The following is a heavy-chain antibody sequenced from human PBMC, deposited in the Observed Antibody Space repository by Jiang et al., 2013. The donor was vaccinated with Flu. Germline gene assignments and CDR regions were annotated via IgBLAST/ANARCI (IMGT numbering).Heavy chain of an antibody. V-gene: IGHV4-59*08. D-gene: IGHD6-19*01. CDR2: IFDSETT. Sequence: GSGLVKPSETLSLICSVSGGSISSQYWSWIRQTTGKGLEWIGHIFDSETTIYNPSLKGRVNISVDTSKNQFSLKLSSLTAADTAVYYCARRSGQWLDGGDNGMDVWGQGTTVIVSS. CDR3: ARRSGQWLDGGDNGMDV. CDR1: GGSISSQY. J-gene: IGHJ6*02.